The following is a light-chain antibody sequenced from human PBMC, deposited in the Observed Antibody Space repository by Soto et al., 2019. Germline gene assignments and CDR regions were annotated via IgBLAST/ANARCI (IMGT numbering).Light chain of an antibody. CDR3: SSYTTTSTQV. CDR1: SSDVGGYDY. Sequence: QSALTQPASVSGSPEQSITLSCTGTSSDVGGYDYVSWYQHHPGKAPKLMIYEVSNRPSGISNRFSGSKSGNTASLTISGLQAEDEADYYCSSYTTTSTQVFGGGTKLTVL. V-gene: IGLV2-14*01. J-gene: IGLJ2*01. CDR2: EVS.